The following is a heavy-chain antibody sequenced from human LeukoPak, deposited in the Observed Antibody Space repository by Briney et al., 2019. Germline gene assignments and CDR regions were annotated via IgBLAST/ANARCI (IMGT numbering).Heavy chain of an antibody. CDR2: IKGDGTST. V-gene: IGHV3-74*01. Sequence: GGSLRLSCTVSGFTFSTHWMRWVRQAPGKGLVWVSHIKGDGTSTNYADSVKGRFTISRDNSKNTLYLQMNSLRAEDTAVYYCARDPGSGYYYFDYWGQGTLVTVSS. CDR1: GFTFSTHW. CDR3: ARDPGSGYYYFDY. D-gene: IGHD3-22*01. J-gene: IGHJ4*02.